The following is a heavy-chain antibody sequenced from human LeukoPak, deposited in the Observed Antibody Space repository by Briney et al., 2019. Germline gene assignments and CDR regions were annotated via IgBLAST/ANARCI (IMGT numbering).Heavy chain of an antibody. CDR2: INHSGST. Sequence: SETLSLTCAVYGGSSSGYYWSWIRQPPGKGLEWIGEINHSGSTNYNPSLKSRVTISVDTSKNQFSLKLSSVTAADTAVYYCARSRLLWFGELSWGQGTLVTVSS. CDR3: ARSRLLWFGELS. CDR1: GGSSSGYY. V-gene: IGHV4-34*01. D-gene: IGHD3-10*01. J-gene: IGHJ5*02.